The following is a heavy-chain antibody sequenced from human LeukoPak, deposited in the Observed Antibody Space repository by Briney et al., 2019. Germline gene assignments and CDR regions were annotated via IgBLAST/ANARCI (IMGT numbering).Heavy chain of an antibody. Sequence: ASVKVSCKASGGTFSSYAISWVRQAPGQGLEWMGGIIPIFGTANYAQKFQGRVTITADESTSTAYMELSSLRSEDTAVYYCARVRRDLDYFDYWGQGTLVTVSS. CDR1: GGTFSSYA. J-gene: IGHJ4*02. CDR2: IIPIFGTA. CDR3: ARVRRDLDYFDY. V-gene: IGHV1-69*13.